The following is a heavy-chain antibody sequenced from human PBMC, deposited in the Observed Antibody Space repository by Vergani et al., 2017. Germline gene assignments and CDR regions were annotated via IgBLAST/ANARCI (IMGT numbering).Heavy chain of an antibody. J-gene: IGHJ6*02. D-gene: IGHD6-25*01. V-gene: IGHV3-21*01. CDR1: GFTFRSYS. CDR3: VRRAAGAQNFDYYSMDV. CDR2: ISSSSSYI. Sequence: EVPLVESGGGLVKPGGSLRLSRAASGFTFRSYSMNWVRQAPGKGLDWVSSISSSSSYIYYADSVKGRFTISRDSGEKSLFLQMNRLSAADTAVYYCVRRAAGAQNFDYYSMDVWGHGTTVTVSS.